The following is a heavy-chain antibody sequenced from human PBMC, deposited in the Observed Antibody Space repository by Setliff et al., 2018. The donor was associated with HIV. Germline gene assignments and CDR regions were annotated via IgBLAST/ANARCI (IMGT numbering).Heavy chain of an antibody. D-gene: IGHD3-16*01. CDR2: ISWSGSGI. Sequence: PGGSLRLSCAASGFKFDDYGMSWVRQGPGKGLEWVAGISWSGSGIGYGDSVKGRFTISRDDDRNFLFLQMNSLRAEDTAIYFCARSFPYYFDYWGQGTLVTVSS. CDR1: GFKFDDYG. J-gene: IGHJ4*02. V-gene: IGHV3-20*04. CDR3: ARSFPYYFDY.